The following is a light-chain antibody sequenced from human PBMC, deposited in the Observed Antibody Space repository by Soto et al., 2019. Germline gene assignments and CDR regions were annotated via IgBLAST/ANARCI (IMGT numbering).Light chain of an antibody. CDR3: QSYDTSLSGVI. CDR2: ADN. Sequence: QSVLTQTPSVSGAPGQKITMSCTGSSSNIGAGYDVHWYQQLPGAAPRLLIYADNKRPSGVPDRFSASNSGTSASLALTGLQGEDEAVYYCQSYDTSLSGVIFGAGTQLTVL. J-gene: IGLJ2*01. V-gene: IGLV1-40*01. CDR1: SSNIGAGYD.